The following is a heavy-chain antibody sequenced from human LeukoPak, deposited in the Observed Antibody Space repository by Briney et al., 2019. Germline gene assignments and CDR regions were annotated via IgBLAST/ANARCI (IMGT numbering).Heavy chain of an antibody. D-gene: IGHD1-26*01. CDR2: IYHSGST. V-gene: IGHV4-30-2*01. Sequence: SETLSLTCAVSGGSISSGGYPWSWIRQPPGKGLEWIGYIYHSGSTYYNPSLKSRVTISVDRSKNQFSLKLSSVTAADTAVYYCARGGSYSYFDYWGQGTLVTVSS. J-gene: IGHJ4*02. CDR1: GGSISSGGYP. CDR3: ARGGSYSYFDY.